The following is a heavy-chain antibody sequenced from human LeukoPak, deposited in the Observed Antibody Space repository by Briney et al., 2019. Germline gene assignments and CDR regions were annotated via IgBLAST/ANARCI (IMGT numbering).Heavy chain of an antibody. V-gene: IGHV1-69*05. Sequence: SVKVSCKASGGTFSSYAINWVRQAPGQGLEWLGRIIPIFATTDYAQKFQARVTITTDESTNTAYMELSSLRSEDTAMYYCARESRYCIGDSCYPNAFDVWGQGTMVTISS. D-gene: IGHD2-15*01. J-gene: IGHJ3*01. CDR2: IIPIFATT. CDR1: GGTFSSYA. CDR3: ARESRYCIGDSCYPNAFDV.